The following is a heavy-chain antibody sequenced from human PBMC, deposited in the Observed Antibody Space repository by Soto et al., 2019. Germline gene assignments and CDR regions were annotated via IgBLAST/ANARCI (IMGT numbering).Heavy chain of an antibody. D-gene: IGHD2-15*01. CDR2: VRSKAYGGTT. J-gene: IGHJ5*02. CDR3: NRGVSLLGLRPVPAYLVNGTSDP. Sequence: KRLAWVGFVRSKAYGGTTEYAASVKGRFTISRDDSKSIAYLQMNSLKTEDTAVYFCNRGVSLLGLRPVPAYLVNGTSDP. V-gene: IGHV3-49*02.